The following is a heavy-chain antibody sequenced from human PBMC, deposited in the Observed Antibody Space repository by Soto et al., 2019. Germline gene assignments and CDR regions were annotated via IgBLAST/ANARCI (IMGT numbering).Heavy chain of an antibody. V-gene: IGHV3-30*18. D-gene: IGHD4-17*01. CDR2: ISYDGSNK. Sequence: PGVSLRLSCAASGFTFSSYGMHWVRQAPGKGLEWVAVISYDGSNKYYADSVKGRFTISRDNSKNTLYLQMNSLRAEDTAVYYCAKETVHYYGMDVWGQGTTVTVSS. CDR3: AKETVHYYGMDV. CDR1: GFTFSSYG. J-gene: IGHJ6*02.